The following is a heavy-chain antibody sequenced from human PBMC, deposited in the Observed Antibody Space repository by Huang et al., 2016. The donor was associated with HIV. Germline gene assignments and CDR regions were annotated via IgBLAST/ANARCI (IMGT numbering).Heavy chain of an antibody. CDR3: ARPGYGSGWRFDS. D-gene: IGHD6-19*01. CDR2: VNHEGST. CDR1: GGSFSDHF. Sequence: QVRLEQWGAGLLKSSETLSLTCAVYGGSFSDHFWTWIRQSPGKGLEWIGEVNHEGSTNYNPFLKSRVTITADMSKNQFSLKLDSMTGADTGLYFCARPGYGSGWRFDSWGRGTLVTVTS. V-gene: IGHV4-34*01. J-gene: IGHJ4*02.